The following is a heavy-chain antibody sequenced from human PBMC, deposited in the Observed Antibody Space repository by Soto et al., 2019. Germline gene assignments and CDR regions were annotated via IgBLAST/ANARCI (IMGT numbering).Heavy chain of an antibody. V-gene: IGHV3-30*18. CDR2: ISYDGNNK. D-gene: IGHD3-22*01. J-gene: IGHJ5*02. CDR1: GFTFSSYG. Sequence: LRLSCAASGFTFSSYGMHWVRQAPGKGLEWVAVISYDGNNKYYADSVKGRFTISRDNSKNTLYLQMNSLRAEDTAVYYCAKDLDSSGYSGNWFAPWGQGTLVTVSS. CDR3: AKDLDSSGYSGNWFAP.